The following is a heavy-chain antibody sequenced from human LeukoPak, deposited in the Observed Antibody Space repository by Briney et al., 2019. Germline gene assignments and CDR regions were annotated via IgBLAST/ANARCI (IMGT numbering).Heavy chain of an antibody. CDR2: IIPVLGVS. CDR1: GGTFSSYA. J-gene: IGHJ3*02. Sequence: SVKVSCKASGGTFSSYAISWVRQAPGQGLEWMGRIIPVLGVSNFAQKFQGRVTITADKSTNTAHMELSRLEFGDTAVYYCTREGVYAPDGSGYHRDAFDIWGQGTMVIVSS. V-gene: IGHV1-69*10. D-gene: IGHD3-22*01. CDR3: TREGVYAPDGSGYHRDAFDI.